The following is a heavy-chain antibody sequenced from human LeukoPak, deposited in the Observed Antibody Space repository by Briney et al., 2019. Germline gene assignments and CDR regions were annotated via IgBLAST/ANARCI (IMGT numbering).Heavy chain of an antibody. CDR2: INWNGGST. CDR1: GFTFDDYG. CDR3: ARVYYDHVMGPTTHFDY. D-gene: IGHD3-16*01. J-gene: IGHJ4*02. V-gene: IGHV3-20*04. Sequence: RPGGSLRLSCAASGFTFDDYGVSWVRQAPGKGLEWVSGINWNGGSTGYADSVKGRFTISRDNAKNSLYLQMNSLRAEDTALYYCARVYYDHVMGPTTHFDYWGQGTLVTVSS.